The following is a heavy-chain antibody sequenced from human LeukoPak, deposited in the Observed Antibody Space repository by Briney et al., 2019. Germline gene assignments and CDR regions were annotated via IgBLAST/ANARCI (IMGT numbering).Heavy chain of an antibody. CDR1: GFTFSSYG. Sequence: GGSLRLSCAASGFTFSSYGMHWVRQAPGKGLEWVAVISYDGSNKYYADSVKGRFTISRDNSKNTLYLQMNSLRAEDTAVYYCAKEGRLGSIAVAGANWFDPWGQGTLVTVSS. CDR3: AKEGRLGSIAVAGANWFDP. D-gene: IGHD6-19*01. V-gene: IGHV3-30*18. J-gene: IGHJ5*02. CDR2: ISYDGSNK.